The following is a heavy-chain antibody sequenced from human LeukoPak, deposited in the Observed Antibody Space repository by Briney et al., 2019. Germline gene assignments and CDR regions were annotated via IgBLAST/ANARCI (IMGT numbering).Heavy chain of an antibody. Sequence: SVKVSCKASGGTFSSYAISWVRQAPGQGLEWMGGIIPIFGTANYAQKFQGRVTITTDESTSTAYMELSSLRSEDTAVYYCASGGMVYAIKDYFDYWGQGTLVTVSS. CDR2: IIPIFGTA. D-gene: IGHD2-8*01. CDR3: ASGGMVYAIKDYFDY. J-gene: IGHJ4*02. CDR1: GGTFSSYA. V-gene: IGHV1-69*05.